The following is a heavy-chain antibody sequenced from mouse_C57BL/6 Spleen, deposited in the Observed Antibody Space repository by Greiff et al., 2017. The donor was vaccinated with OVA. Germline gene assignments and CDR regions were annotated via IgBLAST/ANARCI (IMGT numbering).Heavy chain of an antibody. CDR3: ARGRGTTVVYWYFDV. CDR2: ISSGGSYT. D-gene: IGHD1-1*01. J-gene: IGHJ1*03. Sequence: DVMLVESGGDLVKPGGSLKLSCAASGFTFSSYGMSWVRQTPDKRLEWVATISSGGSYTYYPDSVKGRFTISRDNAKNTLYLQMSSLKSEDTAMYYGARGRGTTVVYWYFDVWGTGTTVTVSS. V-gene: IGHV5-6*02. CDR1: GFTFSSYG.